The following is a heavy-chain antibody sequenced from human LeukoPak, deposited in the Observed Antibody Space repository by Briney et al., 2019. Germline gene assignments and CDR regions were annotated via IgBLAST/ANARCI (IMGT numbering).Heavy chain of an antibody. CDR3: AKDQKRLAWFAWYFDY. CDR1: GFTFSSYG. D-gene: IGHD3-10*01. V-gene: IGHV3-30*02. Sequence: GGSLRLSCAASGFTFSSYGMHWVRQAPGKGLEWVAFIRYDGSNKYYADSVKGRSTISRDNSKNTLYLQMNSLRAEDTAVYYCAKDQKRLAWFAWYFDYWGQGTLVTVSS. CDR2: IRYDGSNK. J-gene: IGHJ4*02.